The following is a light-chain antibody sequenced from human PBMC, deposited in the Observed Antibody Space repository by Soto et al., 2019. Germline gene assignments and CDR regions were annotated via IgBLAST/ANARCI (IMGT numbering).Light chain of an antibody. CDR2: DAS. CDR1: QDISNY. CDR3: QQYDNLPLT. J-gene: IGKJ4*01. Sequence: DIQMTQSPSSLSASVGDSVTITCQASQDISNYLNWYQQKPGKAPTLLIYDASNLETGVPSRFSGSGSGTDFTFTISSLQPEDIATYYCQQYDNLPLTFGGGTKVDI. V-gene: IGKV1-33*01.